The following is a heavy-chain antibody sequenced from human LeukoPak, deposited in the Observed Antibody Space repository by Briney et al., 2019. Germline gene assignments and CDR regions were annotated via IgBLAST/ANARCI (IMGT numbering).Heavy chain of an antibody. J-gene: IGHJ3*02. CDR1: GGSISSYY. CDR2: IYTSGST. V-gene: IGHV4-4*07. Sequence: SETLYLTCTVSGGSISSYYWSWIRQPAGKGLEWIGRIYTSGSTNYNPSLKSRVTMSVDTSKNQFSLKLSSVTAADTAVYYCARHLYYDSSGDYAFDIWGQGTMVTVSS. D-gene: IGHD3-22*01. CDR3: ARHLYYDSSGDYAFDI.